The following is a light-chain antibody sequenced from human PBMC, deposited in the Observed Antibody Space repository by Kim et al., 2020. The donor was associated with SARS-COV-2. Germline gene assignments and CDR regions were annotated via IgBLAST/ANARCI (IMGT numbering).Light chain of an antibody. Sequence: LSVSPGERATLSCRASQSVSSNLAWYQQKPGQGPRVLIYDASTRVRGIPARFSGSGSGTEFTLTIDSLQSEDFAIYYCQQYKDWYTFGQGPSWRS. V-gene: IGKV3-15*01. CDR3: QQYKDWYT. CDR2: DAS. J-gene: IGKJ2*01. CDR1: QSVSSN.